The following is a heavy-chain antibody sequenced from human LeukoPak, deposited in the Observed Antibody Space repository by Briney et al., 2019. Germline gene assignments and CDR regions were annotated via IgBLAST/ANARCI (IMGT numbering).Heavy chain of an antibody. CDR2: IYYSGST. J-gene: IGHJ5*02. V-gene: IGHV4-30-4*01. Sequence: SQTLSLTCTVSGGSISSGDYCWSWIRQPPGKGLEWIGYIYYSGSTYHNPSLKSRVTISVDTSKNQFSLKLSSVTAADTAVYYCARGLVRGADWFDPWGQGTLVTVSS. CDR3: ARGLVRGADWFDP. D-gene: IGHD3-10*01. CDR1: GGSISSGDYC.